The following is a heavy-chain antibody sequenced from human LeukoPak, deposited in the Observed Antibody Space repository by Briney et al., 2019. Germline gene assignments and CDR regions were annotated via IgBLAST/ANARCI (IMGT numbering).Heavy chain of an antibody. CDR1: GGSFSGYY. V-gene: IGHV4-34*01. Sequence: KPSETLSLTCAVYGGSFSGYYWSWIRQPPGKGLEWIGEINHSGSTNYNPSLKSRVTISVDTSKNQFSLKLSSVTAADTAVYYCRRLDIYWAGGSGGNDAFDIWGQGTMVTVSS. J-gene: IGHJ3*02. CDR2: INHSGST. CDR3: RRLDIYWAGGSGGNDAFDI. D-gene: IGHD3-10*01.